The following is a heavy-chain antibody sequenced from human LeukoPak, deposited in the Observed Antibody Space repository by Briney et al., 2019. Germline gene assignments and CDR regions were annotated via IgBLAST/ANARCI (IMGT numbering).Heavy chain of an antibody. D-gene: IGHD2-2*01. CDR2: IKQDGSEQ. J-gene: IGHJ3*02. V-gene: IGHV3-7*01. CDR1: GFTFSHYY. CDR3: ARESIVVVPTTMDDASDI. Sequence: GGSLRLSCAASGFTFSHYYMSWVRQAPGKGLEWVANIKQDGSEQFYLDSVKGRFTISRGNAKNALYLQMHSLRVEDTAVYYCARESIVVVPTTMDDASDIWGQGTMVTVSS.